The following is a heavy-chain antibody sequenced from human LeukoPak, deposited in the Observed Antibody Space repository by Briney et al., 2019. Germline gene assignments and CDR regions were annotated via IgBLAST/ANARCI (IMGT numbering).Heavy chain of an antibody. CDR3: ARANGSHRDAFDI. Sequence: SETLSLTCTVSGGSISSGSYYWSWIRQPAGKGLEWIGRIYTSGSTNYNPSLKSRVTISVDTSKNQFSLKLSSVTAADTAVHYCARANGSHRDAFDIWGQGTMVTVSS. CDR2: IYTSGST. CDR1: GGSISSGSYY. J-gene: IGHJ3*02. D-gene: IGHD1-26*01. V-gene: IGHV4-61*02.